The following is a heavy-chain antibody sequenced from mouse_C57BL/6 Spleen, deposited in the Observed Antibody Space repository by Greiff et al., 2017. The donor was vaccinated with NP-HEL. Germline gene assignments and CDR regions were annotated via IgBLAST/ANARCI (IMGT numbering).Heavy chain of an antibody. CDR2: IDPSDSET. D-gene: IGHD1-1*01. CDR1: GYTFTSYW. J-gene: IGHJ2*01. V-gene: IGHV1-52*01. CDR3: ARGTSYCSRNFDY. Sequence: QVQLQQPGAELVRPGSSVKLSCKASGYTFTSYWMHWVKQRPIQGLEWIGNIDPSDSETNYNQKFKDNATLTVEKSSSTAYLQLSSLTSEDSAVYYCARGTSYCSRNFDYWGQGTTLTVSS.